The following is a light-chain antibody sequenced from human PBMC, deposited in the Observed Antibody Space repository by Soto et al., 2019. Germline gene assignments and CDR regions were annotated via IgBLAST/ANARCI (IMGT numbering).Light chain of an antibody. V-gene: IGLV2-14*01. CDR1: SSDVGGYNY. Sequence: QSALTQPASVSGSPGQSITISCTGTSSDVGGYNYVSWYQQHPGKAPKLMIYDVSNRPSGVSNRFSGSKSGNTASLTIYGLQAEDEDDYYCSSYTSSSTPVFGRGTKLTVL. J-gene: IGLJ2*01. CDR2: DVS. CDR3: SSYTSSSTPV.